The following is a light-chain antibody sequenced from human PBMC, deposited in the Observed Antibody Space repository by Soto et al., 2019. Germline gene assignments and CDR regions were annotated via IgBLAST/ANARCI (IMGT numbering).Light chain of an antibody. V-gene: IGKV1-9*01. CDR1: QGISSY. CDR3: QHLNSYSFT. CDR2: AAS. J-gene: IGKJ3*01. Sequence: IQLTQSPSSLSASVGHRVTITCRASQGISSYLAWYQQKPGTAPKLLIYAASTLQTGVPSRFSGSGSGTDFTLTISSLQPEDFASYYCQHLNSYSFTFGPGTKVDIK.